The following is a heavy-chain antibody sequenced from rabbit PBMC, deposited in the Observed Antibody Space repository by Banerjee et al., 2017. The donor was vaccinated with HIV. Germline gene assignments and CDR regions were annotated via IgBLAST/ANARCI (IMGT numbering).Heavy chain of an antibody. D-gene: IGHD4-1*01. CDR3: ARDLAGVIGWNFNL. V-gene: IGHV1S45*01. CDR1: GFDFSIYYM. CDR2: IDPVFGST. Sequence: QEQLEESGGDLVKPEGSLTLTCTASGFDFSIYYMSWVRQAPGKGLEWIGYIDPVFGSTYYATWVKGRFTISKTSWTTVTLQMTSLTAADTASYFCARDLAGVIGWNFNLWGQGTLVTVS. J-gene: IGHJ4*01.